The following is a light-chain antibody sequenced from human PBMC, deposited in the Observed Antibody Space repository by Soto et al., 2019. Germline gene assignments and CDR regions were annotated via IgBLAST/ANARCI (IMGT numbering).Light chain of an antibody. V-gene: IGLV6-57*01. CDR1: SGSIGSSY. Sequence: NFMLIQPHSVSESPGKTVTISCTRSSGSIGSSYVQWYQQRPGSSPTTVIFEDNQRPTGVPVRFSGSIDSSSNSASLVISGLRTEDEADYYCQSYDTSNPLVFGGGTKLTVL. CDR2: EDN. CDR3: QSYDTSNPLV. J-gene: IGLJ3*02.